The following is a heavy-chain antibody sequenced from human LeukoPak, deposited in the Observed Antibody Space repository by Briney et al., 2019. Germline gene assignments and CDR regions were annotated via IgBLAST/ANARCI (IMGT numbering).Heavy chain of an antibody. D-gene: IGHD5-12*01. J-gene: IGHJ4*02. CDR2: INPNSGDT. CDR3: ARDLRGPSGY. Sequence: ASVKVSCKASGYTFTNYGITWVRQAPGQGLEWMGWINPNSGDTKYTQKFQGRVTLTRDTSISTAYMELNRLRSDDTAVYYCARDLRGPSGYWGQGTLVTVSS. V-gene: IGHV1-2*02. CDR1: GYTFTNYG.